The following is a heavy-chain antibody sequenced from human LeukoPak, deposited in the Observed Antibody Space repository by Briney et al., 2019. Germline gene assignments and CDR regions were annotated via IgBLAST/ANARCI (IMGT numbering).Heavy chain of an antibody. Sequence: GGSLRLSCAASGFTFSSYGMHWVRQAPGKGLEWVAVIWYDGSNKYYADSVKGRFTIPRDNSKNTLYLQMNSLRAEDTAVYYCAKDGNRDGYNYYYYYMDVWGKGTTVTVSS. D-gene: IGHD5-24*01. V-gene: IGHV3-33*06. CDR2: IWYDGSNK. CDR3: AKDGNRDGYNYYYYYMDV. CDR1: GFTFSSYG. J-gene: IGHJ6*03.